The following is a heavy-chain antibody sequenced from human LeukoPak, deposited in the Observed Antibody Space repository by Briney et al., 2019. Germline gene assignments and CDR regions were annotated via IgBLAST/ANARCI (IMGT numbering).Heavy chain of an antibody. V-gene: IGHV3-21*01. CDR3: ARDPPLGSCSTISCPHLDY. CDR2: ISSSSSFI. J-gene: IGHJ4*02. D-gene: IGHD2-2*01. Sequence: PGGSLRLSCAASGFTFSRYSMNWVRQAPGKGLEWVSSISSSSSFIYYADSVKGRFTISRDSAKNSLYLQMNSVRAEDTAVYYCARDPPLGSCSTISCPHLDYWGQGTLVTVSS. CDR1: GFTFSRYS.